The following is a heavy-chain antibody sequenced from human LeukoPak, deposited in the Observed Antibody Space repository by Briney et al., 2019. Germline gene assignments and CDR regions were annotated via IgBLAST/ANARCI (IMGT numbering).Heavy chain of an antibody. V-gene: IGHV3-33*06. D-gene: IGHD2-8*02. CDR3: AKDATSTDYYYMVV. CDR1: GFTFSSYG. J-gene: IGHJ6*03. CDR2: IWYDGSNK. Sequence: GGSLRLSCAASGFTFSSYGMHWVRQAPGKGLEWVAVIWYDGSNKYYADSVKGRFTISRDNSKNTLYLQMNSLRAEDTAVYYCAKDATSTDYYYMVVWGKGTTVTVSS.